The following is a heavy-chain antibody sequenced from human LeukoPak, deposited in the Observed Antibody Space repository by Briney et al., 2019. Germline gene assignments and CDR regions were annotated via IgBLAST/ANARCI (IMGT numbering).Heavy chain of an antibody. CDR3: ARTPHDYGDDDY. CDR1: GFTVSSNY. V-gene: IGHV3-53*01. CDR2: IYSGGST. J-gene: IGHJ4*02. D-gene: IGHD4-17*01. Sequence: PGGSLRLSCAASGFTVSSNYMSWVRQAPGKGLERVSVIYSGGSTYYADSVKGRFTISRDNSKNTLYLQMNSLRAEDTAVYYCARTPHDYGDDDYWGQGTLVTASS.